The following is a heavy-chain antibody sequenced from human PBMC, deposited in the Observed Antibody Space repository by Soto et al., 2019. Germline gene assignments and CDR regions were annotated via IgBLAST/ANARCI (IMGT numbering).Heavy chain of an antibody. CDR3: ASRYYYDSSGYGPHYYYYYGMDV. J-gene: IGHJ6*02. V-gene: IGHV1-69*06. CDR1: GGTFSSYA. D-gene: IGHD3-22*01. Sequence: SVKVSCKASGGTFSSYAISWVRQAPGQGLEWMGGIIPIFGTANYAQKFQGRVTITADKSTSTAYMELSSLRSEDTAVYYCASRYYYDSSGYGPHYYYYYGMDVWGQGTTVTVSS. CDR2: IIPIFGTA.